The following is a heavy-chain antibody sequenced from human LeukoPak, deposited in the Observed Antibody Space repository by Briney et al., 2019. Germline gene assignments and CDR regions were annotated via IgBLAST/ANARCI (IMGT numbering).Heavy chain of an antibody. CDR3: ARVWAALVRRYFDS. CDR1: GYTFTSYA. Sequence: ASVKVSCKASGYTFTSYAMNWVRQAPGQGLEWMGWINTNTGNPTYAQGFTGRFVFSLDTSVSTAYLQISSLKAEDTAVYYCARVWAALVRRYFDSWGQGTLVTVSS. J-gene: IGHJ4*02. CDR2: INTNTGNP. V-gene: IGHV7-4-1*02. D-gene: IGHD6-6*01.